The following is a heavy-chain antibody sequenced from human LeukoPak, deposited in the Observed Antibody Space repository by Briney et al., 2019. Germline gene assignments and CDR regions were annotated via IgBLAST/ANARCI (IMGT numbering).Heavy chain of an antibody. Sequence: ASVKVSCKASGYTFTSYAMHWVRQAPGQRLEWMGWINAGNGNTKYSQKFQGRVTITRDTSASTAYMELSSLRSEDTAVYYCARDETPGYYDLPFDPWGQGTLVTVSS. J-gene: IGHJ5*02. CDR2: INAGNGNT. CDR1: GYTFTSYA. D-gene: IGHD3-22*01. CDR3: ARDETPGYYDLPFDP. V-gene: IGHV1-3*01.